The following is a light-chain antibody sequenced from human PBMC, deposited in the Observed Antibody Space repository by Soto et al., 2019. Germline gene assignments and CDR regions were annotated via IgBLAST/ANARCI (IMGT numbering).Light chain of an antibody. CDR2: RAS. CDR1: ESISRDY. V-gene: IGKV3-20*01. CDR3: QQYGGVPYT. Sequence: EIVLTQSPGTLSLSPGQRATLSCRASESISRDYLAWYQQRLGQAPRLLIYRASSGATGIPDRFSGSGSGTDFTLTISRLEPEDFAIYYCQQYGGVPYTFGPGTKLEIK. J-gene: IGKJ2*01.